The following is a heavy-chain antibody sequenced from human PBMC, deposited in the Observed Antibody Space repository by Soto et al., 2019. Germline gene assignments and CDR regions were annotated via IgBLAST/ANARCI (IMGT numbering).Heavy chain of an antibody. J-gene: IGHJ4*02. CDR1: GFIFSNTW. D-gene: IGHD3-9*01. CDR2: IKSKIEGGTI. V-gene: IGHV3-15*07. Sequence: EVQLVESGGGLVKPGESLRLSCAGSGFIFSNTWMNWVRQAPGKGLEWVGRIKSKIEGGTIDYTAPVKGRFTISRDDSSNMLYHQMNSLKTEDTAIYYCSTLGRLTGNNVGGQGTLVTVSS. CDR3: STLGRLTGNNV.